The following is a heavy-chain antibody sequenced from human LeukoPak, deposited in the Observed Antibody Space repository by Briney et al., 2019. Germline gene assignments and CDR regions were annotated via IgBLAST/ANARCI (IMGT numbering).Heavy chain of an antibody. V-gene: IGHV3-21*01. CDR1: GFTFSSYS. J-gene: IGHJ6*04. Sequence: GGSLRLSCAASGFTFSSYSMNWVRQAPGKGMEWVSSISSSSSYIYYADSVKGRFTISRDNAKNSLYLQMNSLRAEDTAVYYCAELGITMIGGVWGKGTTVTISS. CDR2: ISSSSSYI. CDR3: AELGITMIGGV. D-gene: IGHD3-10*02.